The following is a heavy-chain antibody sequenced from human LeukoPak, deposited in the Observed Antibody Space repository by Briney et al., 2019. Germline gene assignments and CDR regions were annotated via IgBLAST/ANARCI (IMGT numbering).Heavy chain of an antibody. J-gene: IGHJ4*02. CDR3: ARDFDGPRASDY. D-gene: IGHD4-17*01. V-gene: IGHV3-74*01. Sequence: GESLRLSCAASGFTFSYFWMHWFRQTPGKGLVWVSCINTDGSYSSYADSVKGRFTISGDNVRNTLYLQMNSLRAEDSAVYYCARDFDGPRASDYWGQGISVTVSS. CDR1: GFTFSYFW. CDR2: INTDGSYS.